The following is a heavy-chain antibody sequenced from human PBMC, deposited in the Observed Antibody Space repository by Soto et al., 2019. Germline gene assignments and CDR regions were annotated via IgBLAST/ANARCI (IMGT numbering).Heavy chain of an antibody. CDR3: VKDTPAWRQVWGYDY. V-gene: IGHV4-4*07. J-gene: IGHJ4*02. CDR2: IYSSGST. Sequence: SETLSLTCTVSGGSISSYYWTWIRQPAGKGLEWIGRIYSSGSTNYNPSLKSRVTISRDNSENTLYLQMNGLRADDTAVYYCVKDTPAWRQVWGYDYWGQGALVTVSS. D-gene: IGHD5-18*01. CDR1: GGSISSYY.